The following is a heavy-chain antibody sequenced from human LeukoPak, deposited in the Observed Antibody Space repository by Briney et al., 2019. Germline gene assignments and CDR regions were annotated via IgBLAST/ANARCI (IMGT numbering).Heavy chain of an antibody. CDR2: IYRHGGT. V-gene: IGHV3-66*01. D-gene: IGHD6-19*01. J-gene: IGHJ6*03. CDR1: GFTVSTNY. CDR3: AREPYSSGYYYYYYMDV. Sequence: GGSLRLSCAASGFTVSTNYVSWVRQAPGKGLEWVSVIYRHGGTAYGDSVQGRFSISRDNSKNTVDLQMNSLRAEDTAVYYCAREPYSSGYYYYYYMDVWGKGTTVTVSS.